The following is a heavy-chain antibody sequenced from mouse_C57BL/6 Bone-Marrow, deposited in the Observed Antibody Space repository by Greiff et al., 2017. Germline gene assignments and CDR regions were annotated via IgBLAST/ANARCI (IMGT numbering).Heavy chain of an antibody. CDR2: IHPNSGST. J-gene: IGHJ1*03. CDR3: ARCARRYFDV. Sequence: QVQLQQSGAELVKPGASVKLSCKASGYTFTSYWMHWVKQRPGQGLEWIGMIHPNSGSTNYNEKFKSKATLTVDKSSSTAYMQLSSLTSEDSAVYYCARCARRYFDVWGTGTTVTVSS. V-gene: IGHV1-64*01. CDR1: GYTFTSYW.